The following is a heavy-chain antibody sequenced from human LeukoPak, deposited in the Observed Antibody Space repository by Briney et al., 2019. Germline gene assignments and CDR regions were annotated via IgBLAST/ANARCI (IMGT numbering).Heavy chain of an antibody. J-gene: IGHJ4*02. CDR2: IIPIFGAA. Sequence: SVKVSCKASGGTFSSYAISWVRQAPGQGLEWMGGIIPIFGAANYAQKFQGRVTITADKSTSTAYMELSSLRSEDTAVYYCARGGTGRPDFDYWGQGTLVTVSS. V-gene: IGHV1-69*06. CDR1: GGTFSSYA. CDR3: ARGGTGRPDFDY. D-gene: IGHD1-1*01.